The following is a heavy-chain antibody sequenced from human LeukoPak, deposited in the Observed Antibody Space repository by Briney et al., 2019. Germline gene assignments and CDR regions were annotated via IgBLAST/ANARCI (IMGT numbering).Heavy chain of an antibody. CDR1: GGSISSYN. J-gene: IGHJ3*02. V-gene: IGHV4-59*01. Sequence: SETLSLTCTVSGGSISSYNWSWIRQPPGKGLEWIGYIYYSGSTNYNPSLKSRVTISVDTSKNQFSLKLSSVTAADTAVYYCAGATVTLVDAFDIWGQGTMVTVSS. CDR3: AGATVTLVDAFDI. D-gene: IGHD4-17*01. CDR2: IYYSGST.